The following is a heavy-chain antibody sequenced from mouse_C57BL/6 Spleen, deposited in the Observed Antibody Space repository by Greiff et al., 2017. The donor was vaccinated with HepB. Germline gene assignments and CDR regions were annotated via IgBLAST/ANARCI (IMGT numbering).Heavy chain of an antibody. D-gene: IGHD2-1*01. CDR3: ARGGNYYGNYEYFDV. V-gene: IGHV1-64*01. CDR1: GYTFTSYW. CDR2: IHPNSGST. J-gene: IGHJ1*03. Sequence: QVQLQQSGAELVKPGASVKLSCKASGYTFTSYWMHWVKQRPGQGLEWIGMIHPNSGSTNYNEKFKSKATLTVDKSSSTAYMQLSSLTSEDSAVYYCARGGNYYGNYEYFDVWGTGTTVTVSS.